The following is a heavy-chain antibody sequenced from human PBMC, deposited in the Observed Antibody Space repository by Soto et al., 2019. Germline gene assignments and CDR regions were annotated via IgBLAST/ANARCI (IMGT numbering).Heavy chain of an antibody. V-gene: IGHV3-23*01. J-gene: IGHJ4*02. Sequence: PGGSLRLSCAASGFTFSSYAMSWVRQAPGKGLEWVSAISGSGGSTYYADSVKGRFTISRDNSKNTLYLQMNSLRAEDTAVYYCASPNSWGSPHPAFDYWGQGPLVTVSS. CDR2: ISGSGGST. CDR3: ASPNSWGSPHPAFDY. CDR1: GFTFSSYA. D-gene: IGHD3-16*01.